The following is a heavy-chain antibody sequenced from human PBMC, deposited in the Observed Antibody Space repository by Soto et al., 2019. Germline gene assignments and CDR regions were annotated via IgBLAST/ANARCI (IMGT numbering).Heavy chain of an antibody. Sequence: PGESLKISCNASGFSLNTYWIGWMRQKPGKGLEWMGSIFPGDSDTRYSPSFQGQVIISADRSISTAYLQWRSLKASDTAIYYCARQGRPYSGPGYYYGMDVWGQGTTVTVSS. J-gene: IGHJ6*02. CDR2: IFPGDSDT. CDR1: GFSLNTYW. V-gene: IGHV5-51*01. D-gene: IGHD6-13*01. CDR3: ARQGRPYSGPGYYYGMDV.